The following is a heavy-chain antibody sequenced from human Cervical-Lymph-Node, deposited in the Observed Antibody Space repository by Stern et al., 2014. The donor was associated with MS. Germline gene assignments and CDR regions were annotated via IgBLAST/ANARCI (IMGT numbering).Heavy chain of an antibody. Sequence: QVQLVQSGAEVDQPVASVKLSCKASGYPFTSYGIRCVRQAPGQGLEWMAWSRFDNGNTNYAQKLQGRVTMTRDTSTNTAYMELRSLRCDDTAVYYCARGQLGSENAFDIWGQGTMVTVSS. CDR2: SRFDNGNT. CDR1: GYPFTSYG. D-gene: IGHD2-15*01. J-gene: IGHJ3*02. V-gene: IGHV1-18*01. CDR3: ARGQLGSENAFDI.